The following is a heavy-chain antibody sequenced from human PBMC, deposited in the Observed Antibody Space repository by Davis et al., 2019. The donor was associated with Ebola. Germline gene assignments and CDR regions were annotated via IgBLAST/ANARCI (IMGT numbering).Heavy chain of an antibody. CDR3: ARAVVAPNYYYYGMDV. CDR2: IYYSGST. Sequence: MPGGSLRLSCTVSGGSISSYYWSWIRQPPGKGLEWIGYIYYSGSTNYNPSLKSRVTISVDTSKNQFSLKLSSVTAADTAVYYCARAVVAPNYYYYGMDVWGQGTTVTVSS. D-gene: IGHD2-2*01. J-gene: IGHJ6*02. CDR1: GGSISSYY. V-gene: IGHV4-59*01.